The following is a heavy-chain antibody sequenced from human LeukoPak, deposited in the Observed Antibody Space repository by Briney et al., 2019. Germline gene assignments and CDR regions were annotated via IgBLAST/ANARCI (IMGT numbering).Heavy chain of an antibody. J-gene: IGHJ4*02. V-gene: IGHV1-69*13. CDR1: GGTFSSYA. D-gene: IGHD6-13*01. Sequence: ASVKVSCKASGGTFSSYAISWVRQAPGQGLEWMGGIIPIFGTANYAQKFQGRVTITADESTSTAYMELSSLRSEDTAVYYCARVLWGAAAGPYYFDYWGQGTLVTVSS. CDR3: ARVLWGAAAGPYYFDY. CDR2: IIPIFGTA.